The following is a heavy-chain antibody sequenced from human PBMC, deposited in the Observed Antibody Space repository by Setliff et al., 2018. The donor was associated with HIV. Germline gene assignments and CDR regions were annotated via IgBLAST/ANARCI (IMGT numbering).Heavy chain of an antibody. J-gene: IGHJ4*02. CDR1: GYTFTGYY. V-gene: IGHV1-2*02. Sequence: ASVKVSCKASGYTFTGYYMHWVRQAPGQGLEWMGWINPNSGGTNYAQMFQGRVTMTRDTSITTAYMEVSRLTSDDTAVYYCARGRYSGSYFLFDFWGQGTLVTVSS. D-gene: IGHD1-26*01. CDR2: INPNSGGT. CDR3: ARGRYSGSYFLFDF.